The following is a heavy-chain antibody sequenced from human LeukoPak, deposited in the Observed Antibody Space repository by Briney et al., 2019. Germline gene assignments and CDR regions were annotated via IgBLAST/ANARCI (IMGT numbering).Heavy chain of an antibody. CDR2: IIPIFGTA. CDR3: ARVLRYCSSTSCYAFDP. Sequence: GASVKVSCKASGGTFSSYAISWVRQAPGQGLEWMGGIIPIFGTANYAQKFQGRVTITTDESTSTAYMELSSLRSEDTAVYYCARVLRYCSSTSCYAFDPWGQGTLVTVSS. J-gene: IGHJ5*02. V-gene: IGHV1-69*05. CDR1: GGTFSSYA. D-gene: IGHD2-2*01.